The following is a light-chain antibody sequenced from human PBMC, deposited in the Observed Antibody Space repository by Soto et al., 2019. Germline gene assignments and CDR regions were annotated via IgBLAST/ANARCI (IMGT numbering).Light chain of an antibody. CDR1: QSVSSN. V-gene: IGKV3D-15*01. CDR2: GAS. J-gene: IGKJ1*01. CDR3: QQYEDVVT. Sequence: EILMTQSPATLSVSPGERATLSCRASQSVSSNLAWYQQKPGRALRLLIDGASTRATGIPDRLSGSGSGTDFTLTISRLEPEDVAVYYCQQYEDVVTFGQGTKVDIK.